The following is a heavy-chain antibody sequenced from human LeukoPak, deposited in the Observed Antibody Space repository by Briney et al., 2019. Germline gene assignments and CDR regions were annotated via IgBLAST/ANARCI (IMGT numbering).Heavy chain of an antibody. CDR2: INHSGST. CDR3: AREDYGEQNFDY. CDR1: GGSFSGYY. V-gene: IGHV4-34*01. Sequence: SETLSLTCAVYGGSFSGYYLSWIRQPPGKGLEWIGEINHSGSTNYNPSLKGRVTISVDTSKNQFSLKLSSVTAADTAVYYCAREDYGEQNFDYWGQGTLVTVSS. D-gene: IGHD4-17*01. J-gene: IGHJ4*02.